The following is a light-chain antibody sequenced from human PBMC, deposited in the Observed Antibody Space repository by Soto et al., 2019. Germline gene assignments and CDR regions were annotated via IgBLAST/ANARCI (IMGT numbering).Light chain of an antibody. CDR3: QQYNDYWT. CDR1: QSISTW. Sequence: DIPMTQSPSTLSASVGDRVTITCRASQSISTWLAWFQQKPGKAPKLLIYMASSLESGVPSRFSGSGSGTEFTLTISSLQPDDFATYFCQQYNDYWTFGQGTKVEIK. V-gene: IGKV1-5*03. J-gene: IGKJ1*01. CDR2: MAS.